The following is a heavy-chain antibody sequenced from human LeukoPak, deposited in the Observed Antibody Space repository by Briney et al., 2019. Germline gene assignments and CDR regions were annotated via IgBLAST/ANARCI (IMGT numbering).Heavy chain of an antibody. CDR1: GGSFSGYY. J-gene: IGHJ6*01. D-gene: IGHD6-19*01. CDR3: ASRHSSGWYPPYYYGMDV. CDR2: INHSGST. V-gene: IGHV4-34*01. Sequence: KPSETLSLTCAVYGGSFSGYYWSWIRQPPGKGLEWIGEINHSGSTNYNPSLKSRVTISVDTAKNQFSLKLSSVTAADTAVYYCASRHSSGWYPPYYYGMDVWGQGGTVAVSS.